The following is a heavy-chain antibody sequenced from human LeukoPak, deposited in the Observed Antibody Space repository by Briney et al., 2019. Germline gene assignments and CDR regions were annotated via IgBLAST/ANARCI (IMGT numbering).Heavy chain of an antibody. CDR1: GFTFSDYY. V-gene: IGHV3-11*05. CDR3: ARGCSTWSYVDY. CDR2: ISGTSSYT. J-gene: IGHJ4*02. D-gene: IGHD6-13*01. Sequence: GWSLRLSCAASGFTFSDYYMSGLRQAPGKGLEWVSYISGTSSYTNYADSVKGRFTVSRDNPKNSLFLQMNSLRAEDAAVYYCARGCSTWSYVDYWGQGTLVTVSS.